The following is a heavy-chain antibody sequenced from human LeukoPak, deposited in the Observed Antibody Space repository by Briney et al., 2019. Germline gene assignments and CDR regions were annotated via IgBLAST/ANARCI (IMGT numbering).Heavy chain of an antibody. CDR3: AREGGGSAVYYFDY. Sequence: SETLSLTCTVSGFSISSGYYWGWIRQPPGKGLEWIGSLYHSGSTYYNPSLKSRVTISVDTSKNQFSLKLSSVTAADTAVYYCAREGGGSAVYYFDYWGQGTLVTVSS. J-gene: IGHJ4*02. CDR1: GFSISSGYY. V-gene: IGHV4-38-2*02. D-gene: IGHD3-10*01. CDR2: LYHSGST.